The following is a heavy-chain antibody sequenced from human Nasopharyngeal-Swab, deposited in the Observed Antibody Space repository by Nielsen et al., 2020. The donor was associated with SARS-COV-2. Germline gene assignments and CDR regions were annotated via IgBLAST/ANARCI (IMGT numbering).Heavy chain of an antibody. CDR3: ASLFLSVGASDYYYYGMDV. CDR1: GFTVNSNF. CDR2: IYSSGGT. Sequence: GGSLRLSCAASGFTVNSNFMTWVRQAPGKGLEWVSLIYSSGGTHYADSVKGRFTISRDNSNNTLYLQMNSLRAEDTAVYYCASLFLSVGASDYYYYGMDVWGQGTTVTVSS. J-gene: IGHJ6*02. D-gene: IGHD1-26*01. V-gene: IGHV3-66*01.